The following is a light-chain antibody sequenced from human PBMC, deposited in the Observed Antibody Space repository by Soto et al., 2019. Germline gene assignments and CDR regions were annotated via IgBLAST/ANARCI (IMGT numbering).Light chain of an antibody. Sequence: QSALTQPPSASGSPGQSVTISCTGTSSDIGAYNYVSWFQQHPGEAPKLIISEVNKRPSGVPDRFSGSKSGNTASLTVSGLQDEDEADYYCTSYGGRDNLMFGGGTQLTVL. V-gene: IGLV2-8*01. CDR1: SSDIGAYNY. J-gene: IGLJ3*02. CDR2: EVN. CDR3: TSYGGRDNLM.